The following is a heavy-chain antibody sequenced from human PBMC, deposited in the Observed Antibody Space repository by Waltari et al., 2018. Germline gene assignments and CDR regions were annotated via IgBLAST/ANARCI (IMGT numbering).Heavy chain of an antibody. V-gene: IGHV3-21*01. CDR2: ISTNSNYR. CDR1: GLTFSIYP. Sequence: DVQLVESGGGLVKPGGSLRLSCAASGLTFSIYPMNWVRQAPGKGLDGVSSISTNSNYRYYADSVNGRVTTSRDNAKNSLYLQMNSLRADDTAVYYCARMAQIWGQGTLVTVSS. CDR3: ARMAQI. J-gene: IGHJ4*02.